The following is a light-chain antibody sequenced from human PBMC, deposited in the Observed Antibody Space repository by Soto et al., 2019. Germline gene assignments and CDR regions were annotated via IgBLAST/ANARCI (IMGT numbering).Light chain of an antibody. CDR1: SSDVGGYNY. Sequence: QSALTQPASVSGSPGQSITISCTGTSSDVGGYNYVSWYQQHPGKAPKLIIYEVSDRPSGVSNRFSGSKSGNTASLTISGLQAEDEADYYCFSYTSSSTRVFGGGTKVTVL. V-gene: IGLV2-14*01. CDR3: FSYTSSSTRV. CDR2: EVS. J-gene: IGLJ3*02.